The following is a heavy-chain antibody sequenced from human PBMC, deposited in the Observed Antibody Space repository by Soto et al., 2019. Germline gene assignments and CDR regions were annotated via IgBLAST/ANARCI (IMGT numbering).Heavy chain of an antibody. D-gene: IGHD4-17*01. CDR2: INHSRST. J-gene: IGHJ4*02. Sequence: QVQLQQWGAGLLKPSETLSLTCAVYGWSFSGYYWSWIRQPPGKGLERIGEINHSRSTNYNPSLKSRFTISVDTSKNQFSLKLSCVTAADTAVYYCARGFDDESYDYGDYGIIFDYWGQGTLVTVSS. V-gene: IGHV4-34*01. CDR3: ARGFDDESYDYGDYGIIFDY. CDR1: GWSFSGYY.